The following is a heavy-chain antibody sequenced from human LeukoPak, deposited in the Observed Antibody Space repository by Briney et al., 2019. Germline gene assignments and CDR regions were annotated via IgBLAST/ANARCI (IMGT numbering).Heavy chain of an antibody. J-gene: IGHJ3*02. D-gene: IGHD6-13*01. CDR1: GGSISSSSYY. CDR2: IYYSGST. Sequence: PSDTLSLTCTVSGGSISSSSYYLGWIHQPPGKGLEWIGSIYYSGSTYYNPSLKSRVTISVDTSKNQFSLKLSSVTAADTAVYYCARGKRIAAAGTDDAFDIWGQGTMVTVSS. CDR3: ARGKRIAAAGTDDAFDI. V-gene: IGHV4-39*01.